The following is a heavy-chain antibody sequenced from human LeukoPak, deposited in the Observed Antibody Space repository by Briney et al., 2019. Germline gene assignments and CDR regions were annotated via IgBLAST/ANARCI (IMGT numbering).Heavy chain of an antibody. Sequence: ALVKVSCKASGYTFTSYGISWVRQAPGQGLEWMGWISAYNGNTNYAQKLQGRVTMTTDTSTSTAYMELRSLRSDDTAVYYCARVHNQSKYRNTGPIPRSHWFDPWGQGTLVTVSS. CDR3: ARVHNQSKYRNTGPIPRSHWFDP. V-gene: IGHV1-18*04. CDR2: ISAYNGNT. J-gene: IGHJ5*02. D-gene: IGHD2/OR15-2a*01. CDR1: GYTFTSYG.